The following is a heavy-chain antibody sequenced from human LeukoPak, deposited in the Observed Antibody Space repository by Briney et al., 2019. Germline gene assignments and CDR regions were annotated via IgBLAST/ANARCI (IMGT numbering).Heavy chain of an antibody. CDR3: ARDSPYSGNYSPIDY. CDR1: GFTFNSYA. J-gene: IGHJ4*02. CDR2: ISYDGSKK. V-gene: IGHV3-30*04. D-gene: IGHD1-26*01. Sequence: PGGSLRLSCAASGFTFNSYAIHWVRQAPGKGLEWVADISYDGSKKFYAHSVKGRFTISRDNSKNTLYLHMNSLRAEDTAVYYCARDSPYSGNYSPIDYWGQGTLVTVSS.